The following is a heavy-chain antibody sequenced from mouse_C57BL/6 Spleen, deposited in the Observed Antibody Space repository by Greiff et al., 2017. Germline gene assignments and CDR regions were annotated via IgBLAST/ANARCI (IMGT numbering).Heavy chain of an antibody. J-gene: IGHJ4*01. CDR1: GFTFSSYA. V-gene: IGHV5-9-1*02. CDR3: TRDSNYYYYAMDN. Sequence: DVQLQESGEGLVKPGGSLKLSCAASGFTFSSYAMSWVRQTPEKRLEWVAYISSGGDYIYYADTVKGRFTISRDTARNTLSLQMSSLKSEDTAMYYCTRDSNYYYYAMDNCGQETSGTVSS. CDR2: ISSGGDYI. D-gene: IGHD2-5*01.